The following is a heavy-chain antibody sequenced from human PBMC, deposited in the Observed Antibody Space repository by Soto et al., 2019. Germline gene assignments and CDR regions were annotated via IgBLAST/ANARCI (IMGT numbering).Heavy chain of an antibody. CDR2: IYYSGST. J-gene: IGHJ4*02. D-gene: IGHD6-6*01. CDR1: GGSISSYY. Sequence: QVQLQESGPGLVKPSETLSLTCTVSGGSISSYYWSWIRQPPGKGLEWIGYIYYSGSTNYNPSLKSRVTISVDTSKNQFSLKLSSVTAADTAVYYCAREQPRPVYYFDYWGQGTLVTVSS. V-gene: IGHV4-59*01. CDR3: AREQPRPVYYFDY.